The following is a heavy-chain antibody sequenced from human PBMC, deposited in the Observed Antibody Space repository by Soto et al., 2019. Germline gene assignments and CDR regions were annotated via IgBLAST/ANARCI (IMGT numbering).Heavy chain of an antibody. Sequence: EVQLVESGGGLVQPGGSLRLSCTASGFIVSDTYMNWVRQAPGKGLEWVSVISNRGDTHYGDSVRGRFSLSRDIADNALHLQMNNLRVEDTAVYYCAREPRYCRGGSCSITGDAFDIWGQGTMVTVSS. CDR1: GFIVSDTY. CDR3: AREPRYCRGGSCSITGDAFDI. D-gene: IGHD2-15*01. CDR2: ISNRGDT. J-gene: IGHJ3*02. V-gene: IGHV3-66*01.